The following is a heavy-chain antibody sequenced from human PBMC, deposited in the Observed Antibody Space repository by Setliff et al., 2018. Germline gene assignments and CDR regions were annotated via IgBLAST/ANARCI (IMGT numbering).Heavy chain of an antibody. J-gene: IGHJ4*02. D-gene: IGHD2-8*01. CDR2: MYSSGST. CDR3: ARTDGTNLGYFDN. CDR1: GGPINSDRYY. V-gene: IGHV4-39*07. Sequence: SETLSLTCTVSGGPINSDRYYWGWIRQPPGKGLEWIGSMYSSGSTYYNPSLKSRVTISVDTSKNQFSLKLSSVTAADTAVYYCARTDGTNLGYFDNWGQGTLVTVSS.